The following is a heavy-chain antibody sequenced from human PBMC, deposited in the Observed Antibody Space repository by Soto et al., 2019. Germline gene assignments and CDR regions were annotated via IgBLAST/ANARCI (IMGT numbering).Heavy chain of an antibody. J-gene: IGHJ4*02. CDR2: ITAYNGNT. V-gene: IGHV1-18*04. D-gene: IGHD2-15*01. CDR3: VGGYYSGSGGTCYGGFDY. CDR1: GHTFTTYG. Sequence: QVQLVQSGAEVKKPGASVKVSCKVSGHTFTTYGISWVRQAPGQGLEWMGWITAYNGNTNYAQNLQGRVTLTTDTSTSTAYMELRSLRSVDTAVYFCVGGYYSGSGGTCYGGFDYWGQGTLVTVSS.